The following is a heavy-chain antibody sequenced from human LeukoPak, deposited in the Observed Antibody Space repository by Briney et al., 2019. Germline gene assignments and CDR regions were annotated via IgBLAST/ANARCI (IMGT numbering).Heavy chain of an antibody. CDR1: GFTFSNYW. CDR3: ARGVTMATITPLLC. CDR2: IKEDGSEK. Sequence: GGSLRLSCAASGFTFSNYWMTWVRQAPGKGLEWVANIKEDGSEKYYVDSVKGRFTISRDNAKNSLYLQMNSLRAEDTAVYYCARGVTMATITPLLCWGQGTLVTVSS. J-gene: IGHJ4*02. D-gene: IGHD5-24*01. V-gene: IGHV3-7*01.